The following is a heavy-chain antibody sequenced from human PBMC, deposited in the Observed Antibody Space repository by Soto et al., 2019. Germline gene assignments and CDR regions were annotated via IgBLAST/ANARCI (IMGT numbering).Heavy chain of an antibody. V-gene: IGHV4-59*08. CDR1: GGSISSYY. J-gene: IGHJ4*02. CDR2: IYYSGST. Sequence: NPSGTLSLTCIVCGGSISSYYWSWIRQPQGKGLEWIGYIYYSGSTNYNPSLKSRVTISVDTSKNQFSLKLSSVTAADTAVYYCARALCSYCFGHYDFWSGSLNFDYWGQGTLVTVSS. CDR3: ARALCSYCFGHYDFWSGSLNFDY. D-gene: IGHD3-3*01.